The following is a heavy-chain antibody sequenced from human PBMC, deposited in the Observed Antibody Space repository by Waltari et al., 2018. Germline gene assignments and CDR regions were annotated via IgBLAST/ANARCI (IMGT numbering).Heavy chain of an antibody. V-gene: IGHV4-38-2*01. CDR2: IYHSGST. Sequence: QVQLQESGPGLVKPSETLSLTCAVSGYSISSGYYWRWIRPPPGKGLEWIGSIYHSGSTYYNPSLKSRVTISVDTSKNQFSLKLSSVTAADTAVYYCARGVGERAVAGGFNYWGQGTLVTVSS. J-gene: IGHJ4*02. CDR1: GYSISSGYY. CDR3: ARGVGERAVAGGFNY. D-gene: IGHD6-19*01.